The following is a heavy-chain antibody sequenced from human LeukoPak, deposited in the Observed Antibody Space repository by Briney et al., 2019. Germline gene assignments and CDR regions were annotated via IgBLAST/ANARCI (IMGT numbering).Heavy chain of an antibody. J-gene: IGHJ5*02. Sequence: ASVKVSCKAPGYTFTGYYMHWVRQAPGQGLEWMGWINPNSGATNYAQKFQGRVTMTRDTSISTAYMELSRLRSDDTAVYYCARDFRAAMVSDWFDPWGQGTLVTVSS. D-gene: IGHD5-18*01. CDR1: GYTFTGYY. CDR3: ARDFRAAMVSDWFDP. V-gene: IGHV1-2*02. CDR2: INPNSGAT.